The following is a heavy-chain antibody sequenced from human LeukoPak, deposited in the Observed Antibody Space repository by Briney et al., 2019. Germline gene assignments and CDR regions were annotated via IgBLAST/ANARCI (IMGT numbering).Heavy chain of an antibody. CDR3: ARGFESGRGY. CDR1: GFTFSSYS. V-gene: IGHV3-21*01. CDR2: ISSSSSYI. J-gene: IGHJ4*02. D-gene: IGHD3-10*01. Sequence: GGSLRLSCAASGFTFSSYSTNWVRQAPGKGLEWVSSISSSSSYIYYADSVKGRFTISRDNAKNSLYLQMNSLRAEDTAVYYCARGFESGRGYWGQGTLVTVSS.